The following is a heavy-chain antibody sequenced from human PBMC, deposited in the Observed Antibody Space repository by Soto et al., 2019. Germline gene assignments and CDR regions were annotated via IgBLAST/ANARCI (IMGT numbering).Heavy chain of an antibody. CDR3: ASGGHNDGYNFYHGMDV. J-gene: IGHJ6*02. V-gene: IGHV1-69*01. CDR1: GGIFTNNA. Sequence: QVQVVQSGAEVQKSGSSVKVSCKVSGGIFTNNAISWVRQAPGQGLEWLGGVIPLFDTAYYAQIYRGRLRISADGAATTAYMELSGLTSADTVVYFCASGGHNDGYNFYHGMDVWDQGTTVTVS. D-gene: IGHD5-18*01. CDR2: VIPLFDTA.